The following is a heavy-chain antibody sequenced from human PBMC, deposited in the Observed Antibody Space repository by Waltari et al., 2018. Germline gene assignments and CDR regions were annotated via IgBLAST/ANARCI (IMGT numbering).Heavy chain of an antibody. J-gene: IGHJ6*03. Sequence: EVQLVESGGGLVKPGGSLRLSCAASGFTFSSYSMNWVRQAPGTGLEWVSSISSSSSYIYYADSVKGRFTISRDNAKNSLYLQMNSLRAEDTAVYYCARDSSYTVTTYYYYYMDVWGKGTTVTVSS. CDR3: ARDSSYTVTTYYYYYMDV. CDR1: GFTFSSYS. D-gene: IGHD4-17*01. CDR2: ISSSSSYI. V-gene: IGHV3-21*01.